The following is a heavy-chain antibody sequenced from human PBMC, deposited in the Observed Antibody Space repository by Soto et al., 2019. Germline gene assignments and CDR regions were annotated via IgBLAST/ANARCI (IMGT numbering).Heavy chain of an antibody. D-gene: IGHD4-17*01. V-gene: IGHV3-21*01. J-gene: IGHJ6*02. Sequence: EVQLVESGGGLVKPGGSLRLSCAASGFTFSSYSMNWVRQAPGKGLEWVSSISSSSSYIYYADSVKGLLTISRDNPXXSLHLQMRRLKAEDMAVYDCAGGYGHYSYYFGVDVWGQGTPVTVSS. CDR3: AGGYGHYSYYFGVDV. CDR2: ISSSSSYI. CDR1: GFTFSSYS.